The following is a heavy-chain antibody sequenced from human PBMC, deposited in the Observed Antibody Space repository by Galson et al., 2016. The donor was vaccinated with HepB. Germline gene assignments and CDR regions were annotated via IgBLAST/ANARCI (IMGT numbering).Heavy chain of an antibody. CDR1: GFTFNTYA. V-gene: IGHV3-15*05. Sequence: SLRLSCAASGFTFNTYAMTWVRQAPGKGLEWVGNIRNKRDGGTADYGAPVKGRFTISRDDSKNTLYLQMSSLKTDDTAVYFCTTWDWGLDCWGQGTLVTVSS. CDR2: IRNKRDGGTA. D-gene: IGHD3/OR15-3a*01. CDR3: TTWDWGLDC. J-gene: IGHJ4*02.